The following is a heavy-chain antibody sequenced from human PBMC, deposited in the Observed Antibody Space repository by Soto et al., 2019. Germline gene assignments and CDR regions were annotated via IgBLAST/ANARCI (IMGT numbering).Heavy chain of an antibody. D-gene: IGHD3-10*01. CDR3: EKGGGAGTGRGVYDY. V-gene: IGHV3-23*01. Sequence: EVQLLESGGGLVQPGGSLRLSCAASGFTFSSYAMSWVRQAPGKGLEWVSGISGSGGSTYYADSVKGRFTISRDNTKNAMNRQMNTMRGEETAVYYCEKGGGAGTGRGVYDYWGQGTLVTVSS. J-gene: IGHJ4*02. CDR1: GFTFSSYA. CDR2: ISGSGGST.